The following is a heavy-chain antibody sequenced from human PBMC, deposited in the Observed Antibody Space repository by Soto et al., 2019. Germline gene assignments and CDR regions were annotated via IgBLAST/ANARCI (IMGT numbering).Heavy chain of an antibody. CDR1: GFTFSSYG. V-gene: IGHV3-33*03. Sequence: GGSLRLSCAASGFTFSSYGMHWVRQAPGKGLEWVAVIWYDGSNKYYADSVKGRFTISRDNSKNSLYLQMNSLRTEDTALYYCAKDIYDSSGYYYVAGGFDIWGQGTMVTVSS. D-gene: IGHD3-22*01. CDR2: IWYDGSNK. J-gene: IGHJ3*02. CDR3: AKDIYDSSGYYYVAGGFDI.